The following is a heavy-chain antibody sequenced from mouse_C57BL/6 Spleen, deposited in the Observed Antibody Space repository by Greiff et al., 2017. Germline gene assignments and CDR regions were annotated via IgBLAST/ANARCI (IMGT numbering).Heavy chain of an antibody. J-gene: IGHJ4*01. D-gene: IGHD2-3*01. V-gene: IGHV1-69*01. CDR1: GYTFTSYW. CDR3: ARCEGYYDAMDY. Sequence: VQLQQPGAELVMPGASVKLSCKASGYTFTSYWMHWVKQRPGQGLEWIGEIDPSDSYTNYNQKFKGKSTLTVDKSSSTAYMQLSSLTSEDSAVYYCARCEGYYDAMDYWGQGTSVTVSS. CDR2: IDPSDSYT.